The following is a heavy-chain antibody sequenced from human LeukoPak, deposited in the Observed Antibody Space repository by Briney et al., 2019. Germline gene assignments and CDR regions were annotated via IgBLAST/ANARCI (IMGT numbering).Heavy chain of an antibody. Sequence: ASVTVSCKASGGTFSNHAINWVRQAPGQGLEWMGRIIPILDIANYAQKFQGRLTITADKYTTTSYMELGSLRSEDTAVYFCARDLRPYYYSGAYLDYWGQGTLVTVSS. V-gene: IGHV1-69*04. CDR1: GGTFSNHA. CDR2: IIPILDIA. D-gene: IGHD3-22*01. CDR3: ARDLRPYYYSGAYLDY. J-gene: IGHJ4*02.